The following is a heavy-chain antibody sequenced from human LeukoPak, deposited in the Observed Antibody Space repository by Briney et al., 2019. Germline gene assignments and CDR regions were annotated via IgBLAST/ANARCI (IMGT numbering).Heavy chain of an antibody. Sequence: SSETLSLTCTVSGGSISSSSYYWGWIRQPPGKGLEWIGSIYYSGSTYYNPSLKSRVTISVDTSKNQFSLKLSSVTAADTAVYHCASASSGFGEFNFDYWGQGTLVTVSS. CDR1: GGSISSSSYY. J-gene: IGHJ4*02. D-gene: IGHD3-10*01. CDR3: ASASSGFGEFNFDY. CDR2: IYYSGST. V-gene: IGHV4-39*01.